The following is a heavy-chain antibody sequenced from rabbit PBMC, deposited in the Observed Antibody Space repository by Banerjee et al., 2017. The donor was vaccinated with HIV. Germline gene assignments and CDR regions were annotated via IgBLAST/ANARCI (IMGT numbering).Heavy chain of an antibody. D-gene: IGHD8-1*01. Sequence: QSLEESGGDLVKPGASLTLTCTASGVSFSLSSYICWVRQAPGKGLEWISCIAGSSSGFTYSATWAKGRFTISKTSSTTVTLQMTSLTAADTATYFCARDTGSSFSSYGMDLWGPGTLVTVS. V-gene: IGHV1S40*01. CDR3: ARDTGSSFSSYGMDL. CDR1: GVSFSLSSY. CDR2: IAGSSSGFT. J-gene: IGHJ6*01.